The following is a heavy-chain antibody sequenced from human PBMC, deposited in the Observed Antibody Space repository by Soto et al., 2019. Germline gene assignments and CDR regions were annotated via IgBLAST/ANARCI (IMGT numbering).Heavy chain of an antibody. CDR2: ISAYNGNT. Sequence: SVKGSCKASGYTFTSDGISWVRQAPVQGLEWMGWISAYNGNTNYSQKLQGRVTMTTDTSTSTAYMELRSLRSDYTAVYYCARDYFVVVPAAPNPDSFNIWGQGTMVTFSS. D-gene: IGHD2-2*01. CDR1: GYTFTSDG. CDR3: ARDYFVVVPAAPNPDSFNI. J-gene: IGHJ3*02. V-gene: IGHV1-18*04.